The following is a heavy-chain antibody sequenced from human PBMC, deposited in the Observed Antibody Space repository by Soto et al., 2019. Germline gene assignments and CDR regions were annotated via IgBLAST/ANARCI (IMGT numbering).Heavy chain of an antibody. V-gene: IGHV3-30*04. J-gene: IGHJ4*02. CDR1: GFTFSTYA. CDR3: ARSVRGVVNTGIDY. Sequence: GGSLRLSCVVSGFTFSTYAMYWVRQAPGKGLEWVALISFDGSSEYYADSVKGRFTISRDNSKDTLYPQMNSLRAEDTAVFYCARSVRGVVNTGIDYWGQGTPVTVSS. CDR2: ISFDGSSE. D-gene: IGHD3-10*01.